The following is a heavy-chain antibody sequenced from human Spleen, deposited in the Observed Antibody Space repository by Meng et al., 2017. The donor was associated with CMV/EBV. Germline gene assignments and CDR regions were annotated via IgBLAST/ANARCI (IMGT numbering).Heavy chain of an antibody. CDR3: ATSIAGGLYFDY. Sequence: CKASGYRFNNYWIGWVRQMPGKGLEWVAVIYPGDSDTRYRASFKGQVTISADKSITTAYLQWSSLKASDTAMYYCATSIAGGLYFDYWGQGTLVTVSS. CDR1: GYRFNNYW. J-gene: IGHJ4*02. D-gene: IGHD6-6*01. CDR2: IYPGDSDT. V-gene: IGHV5-51*01.